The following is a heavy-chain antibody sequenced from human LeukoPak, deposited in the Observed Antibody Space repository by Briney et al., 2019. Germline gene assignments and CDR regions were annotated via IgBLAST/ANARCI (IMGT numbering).Heavy chain of an antibody. J-gene: IGHJ4*02. V-gene: IGHV4-34*01. CDR2: INHSGST. Sequence: SETLSLTCAVYGGSFSGYYWSWIRQPPGKGLEWIGEINHSGSTNYNPSLKSRVTISVDTSKNQFSLKLSSVAAADTAVYYCARGRQQWLVRPFDYWGQGTLVTVSS. D-gene: IGHD6-19*01. CDR3: ARGRQQWLVRPFDY. CDR1: GGSFSGYY.